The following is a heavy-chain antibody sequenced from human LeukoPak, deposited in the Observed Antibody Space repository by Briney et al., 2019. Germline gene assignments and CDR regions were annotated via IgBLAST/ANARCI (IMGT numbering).Heavy chain of an antibody. CDR2: IIPIFGTA. CDR3: ASTLGYCSGGSCSHWFDP. Sequence: ASVKVSCKASGGIFSSYAISWVRQAPGQGPEWMGGIIPIFGTANYAQKFQGRVTITADESTSTAYMELSSLRSEDTAVYYCASTLGYCSGGSCSHWFDPWGQGTLVTVSS. J-gene: IGHJ5*02. CDR1: GGIFSSYA. D-gene: IGHD2-15*01. V-gene: IGHV1-69*01.